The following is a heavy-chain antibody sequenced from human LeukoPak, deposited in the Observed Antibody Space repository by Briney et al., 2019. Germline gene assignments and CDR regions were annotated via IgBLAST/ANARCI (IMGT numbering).Heavy chain of an antibody. CDR1: GESFSGYY. J-gene: IGHJ3*02. D-gene: IGHD3-3*01. CDR3: ARAYYDFWSGYPDAFDI. Sequence: PSETLSLTCAVYGESFSGYYWSWVRQPPGKGLEWIGRIYTSGSTNYNPSLKSRVTISVDTSKNQFSLKLSSVTAADTAVYYCARAYYDFWSGYPDAFDIWGQGTMVTVSS. CDR2: IYTSGST. V-gene: IGHV4-4*08.